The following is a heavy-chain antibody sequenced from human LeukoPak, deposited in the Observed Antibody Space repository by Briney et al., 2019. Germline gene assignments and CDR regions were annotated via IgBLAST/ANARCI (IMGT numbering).Heavy chain of an antibody. V-gene: IGHV3-7*05. D-gene: IGHD5-24*01. Sequence: TGGSLRLSCVASGFSFGSYWMAWVRQAPGKGLEWVANMKHDGIEKYHVDSVKGRFTISRDNTKNSLYLHMSSLRVEDTAVYYCAREGREGYNYPALGFWGQGILVTVSS. CDR3: AREGREGYNYPALGF. CDR2: MKHDGIEK. CDR1: GFSFGSYW. J-gene: IGHJ4*02.